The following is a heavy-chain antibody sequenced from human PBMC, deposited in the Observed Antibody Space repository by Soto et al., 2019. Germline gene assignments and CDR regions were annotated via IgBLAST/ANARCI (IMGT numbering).Heavy chain of an antibody. CDR3: AKVPIFGVVSRSYGMDV. J-gene: IGHJ6*04. CDR1: GFTFTSYA. V-gene: IGHV3-23*01. CDR2: ISGSGDNT. D-gene: IGHD3-3*02. Sequence: EVQLLESGGGLVQPGGSLRLSCAASGFTFTSYAMNCVRQAPGKGLEWVSAISGSGDNTYYADSVKGRFAISRDNSKNTLYLQMNSLRAEDTAVYYCAKVPIFGVVSRSYGMDVWGKGTTVTVYS.